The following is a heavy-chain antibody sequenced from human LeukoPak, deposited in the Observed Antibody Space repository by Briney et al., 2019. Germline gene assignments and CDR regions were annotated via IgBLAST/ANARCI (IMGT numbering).Heavy chain of an antibody. J-gene: IGHJ3*02. V-gene: IGHV4-59*01. CDR3: ARFSSATDAFDI. CDR1: GGSISSYY. CDR2: IYYSGST. Sequence: SEALSLTCTVSGGSISSYYWSWIRQPPGKGLEWIGYIYYSGSTNYNPSLKSRVTISVDTSKNQFSLKLSSVTAADTAVYYCARFSSATDAFDIWGQGTMVTVSS. D-gene: IGHD6-25*01.